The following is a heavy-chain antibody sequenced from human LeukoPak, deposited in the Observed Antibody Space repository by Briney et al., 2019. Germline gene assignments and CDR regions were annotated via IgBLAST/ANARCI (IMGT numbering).Heavy chain of an antibody. Sequence: PGGSLRLSCAASGFTFSSYSMNWGRQAPGKGLEWVSSISTSSAYIYYADSVKGRFTISRDNANNSLYMQMNSLRAEDTAVYYCARDPSLGKIQGLPFYGSGYSRALDYWGQGTLVTVSS. V-gene: IGHV3-21*01. CDR1: GFTFSSYS. D-gene: IGHD3-10*01. CDR2: ISTSSAYI. J-gene: IGHJ4*02. CDR3: ARDPSLGKIQGLPFYGSGYSRALDY.